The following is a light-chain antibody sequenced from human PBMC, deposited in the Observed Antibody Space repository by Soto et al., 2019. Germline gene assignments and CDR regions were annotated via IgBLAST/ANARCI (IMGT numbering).Light chain of an antibody. V-gene: IGLV1-44*01. CDR3: EAWDDSRYGAV. J-gene: IGLJ2*01. CDR1: NSNIGTST. CDR2: SND. Sequence: QSVLTQPPSASGTPGQRVTISCSGSNSNIGTSTINWYQQLPGTAPKLLIHSNDVRPSGVPDRFSGSKSGTSASLAISGLQSEDEADYYCEAWDDSRYGAVFGGGTKLTVL.